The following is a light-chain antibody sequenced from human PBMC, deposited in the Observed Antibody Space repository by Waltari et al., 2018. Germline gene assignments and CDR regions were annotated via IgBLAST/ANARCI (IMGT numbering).Light chain of an antibody. J-gene: IGLJ3*02. V-gene: IGLV2-11*01. CDR3: CSFTGTWV. CDR2: DVT. CDR1: GSDVADSNF. Sequence: QSALTQRRSVSGSPGQSVTISCTATGSDVADSNFVSWYQQHPGEAPKLVIYDVTARPSGVPSRFSGSKSGNLASLTVSGLQAEDEAVYYCCSFTGTWVFGGGTKLTVL.